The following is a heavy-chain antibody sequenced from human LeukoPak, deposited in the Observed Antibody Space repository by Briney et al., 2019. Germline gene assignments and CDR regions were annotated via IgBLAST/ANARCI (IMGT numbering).Heavy chain of an antibody. CDR2: ISGSGGST. CDR1: GFTFSSYA. Sequence: GGSLRLSCAASGFTFSSYAMSWVRQAPGEGLEWVSAISGSGGSTYYADSVKGRFTISRDNSKNTLYLQMNSLRAEDTAVYYCAKDKSPLRVYYGMDVWGQGTTVTVSS. CDR3: AKDKSPLRVYYGMDV. J-gene: IGHJ6*02. V-gene: IGHV3-23*01. D-gene: IGHD6-13*01.